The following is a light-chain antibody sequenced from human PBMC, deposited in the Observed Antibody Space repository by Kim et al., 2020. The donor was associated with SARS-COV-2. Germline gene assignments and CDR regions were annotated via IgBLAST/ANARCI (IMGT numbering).Light chain of an antibody. CDR1: SSDIGDHNY. CDR3: ISYTFSNIPYV. CDR2: DVN. V-gene: IGLV2-14*03. Sequence: QSALTQPASVSGSPGQSITISCTGTSSDIGDHNYVSWYQKHPGKAPKLIVYDVNNRPSGVSDRFSGSMSGNTASLTISRLQAEDDADYYCISYTFSNIPYVFGSGTKVTVL. J-gene: IGLJ1*01.